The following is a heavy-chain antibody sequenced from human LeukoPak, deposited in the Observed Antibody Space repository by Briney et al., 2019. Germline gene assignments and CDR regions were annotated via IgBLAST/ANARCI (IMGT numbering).Heavy chain of an antibody. Sequence: PSETLSLTCTVSGGSISSGSYYWSWIRQPAGKGLEWIGRIYTSGSTNYNPSLKSRVTISVDTSKNQFSLKLSSVTAADTAVYYCARDSSSSRPNFDYWGQGTLVTVSS. CDR2: IYTSGST. V-gene: IGHV4-61*02. J-gene: IGHJ4*02. CDR3: ARDSSSSRPNFDY. D-gene: IGHD6-13*01. CDR1: GGSISSGSYY.